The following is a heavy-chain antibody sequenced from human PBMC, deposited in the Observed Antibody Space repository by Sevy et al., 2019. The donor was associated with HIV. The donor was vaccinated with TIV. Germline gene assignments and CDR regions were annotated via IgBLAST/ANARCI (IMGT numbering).Heavy chain of an antibody. J-gene: IGHJ6*02. CDR2: ISGSGGCT. Sequence: GGSLRLSCAASGFTFSSYAMSWVRQAPGKGLEWVSAISGSGGCTYYADSVKGRFTISRDNSKNTLYLQMNSLRAEDTAVYYCAKSATVVGRKGGYDVWGQGTTVTVSS. D-gene: IGHD3-22*01. CDR3: AKSATVVGRKGGYDV. V-gene: IGHV3-23*01. CDR1: GFTFSSYA.